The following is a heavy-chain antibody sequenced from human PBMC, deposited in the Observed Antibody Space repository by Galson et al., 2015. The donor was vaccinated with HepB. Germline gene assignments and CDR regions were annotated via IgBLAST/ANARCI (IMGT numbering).Heavy chain of an antibody. J-gene: IGHJ4*02. CDR3: ARAYYFDTSGYYY. CDR1: GFTFSTYS. D-gene: IGHD3-22*01. Sequence: SLRLSCAASGFTFSTYSVNWVRQAPGKGLEWVSSISGTSSYIYYADSVKGRFTISRDNAKNSLYLQMNSLRAEDTAVYYCARAYYFDTSGYYYWGQGTLVTVSS. V-gene: IGHV3-21*01. CDR2: ISGTSSYI.